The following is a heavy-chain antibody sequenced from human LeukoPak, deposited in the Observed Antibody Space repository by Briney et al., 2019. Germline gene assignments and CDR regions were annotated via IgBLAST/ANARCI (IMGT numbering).Heavy chain of an antibody. CDR1: GGSISSYY. CDR2: IYTSGST. V-gene: IGHV4-4*07. Sequence: SETLSLTCTVSGGSISSYYWSWIRQPAGKGLEWIGRIYTSGSTNYNPSLKSRVTKSVDTSKNQFSLKRSSVTAADTAVYYCARYSLVYYYYMDVWGKGTTVTVSS. J-gene: IGHJ6*03. CDR3: ARYSLVYYYYMDV. D-gene: IGHD5-18*01.